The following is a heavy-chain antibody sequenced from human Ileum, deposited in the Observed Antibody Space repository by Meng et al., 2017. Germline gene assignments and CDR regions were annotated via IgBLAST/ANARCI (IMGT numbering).Heavy chain of an antibody. V-gene: IGHV6-1*01. D-gene: IGHD6-19*01. CDR2: TYYRSKWYN. CDR3: ARGSYASGWGY. Sequence: QPSGPGPGKPSQNPSLTCAISRDSVSSNRAGWNWIRQSPSRGLEWLGRTYYRSKWYNDYAVSVKSRININPDTSKNEFSLHLNYVTPEDTGVYYCARGSYASGWGYWGQGTLVTVSS. J-gene: IGHJ4*02. CDR1: RDSVSSNRAG.